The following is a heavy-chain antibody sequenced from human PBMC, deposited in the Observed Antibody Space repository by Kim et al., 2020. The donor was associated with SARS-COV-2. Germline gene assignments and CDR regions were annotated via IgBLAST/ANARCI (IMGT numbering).Heavy chain of an antibody. Sequence: GGSLRLSCAASGFTVSSNYMSWVRQAPGKGLEWVSIIYSGGRTYYADSVKGRFTISTDNSKNTLYLQMNSLRAEDTAVFYCARGPGLYGMDVWGQGTTVTVSS. CDR2: IYSGGRT. CDR3: ARGPGLYGMDV. J-gene: IGHJ6*02. CDR1: GFTVSSNY. V-gene: IGHV3-66*01.